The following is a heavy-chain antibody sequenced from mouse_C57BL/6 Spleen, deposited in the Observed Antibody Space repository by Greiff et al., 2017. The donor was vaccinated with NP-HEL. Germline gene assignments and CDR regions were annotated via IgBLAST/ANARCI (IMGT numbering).Heavy chain of an antibody. D-gene: IGHD2-10*01. CDR1: GYSFTGYY. CDR2: INPSTGGT. CDR3: AGAYYDNYGFAY. J-gene: IGHJ3*01. V-gene: IGHV1-42*01. Sequence: EVQLQESGPELVKPGASVKISCKASGYSFTGYYMNWVKQSPEKSLEWIGEINPSTGGTTYNQKFKAKATLTVDKSSSTAYMQLKSLTSEDSAVYYCAGAYYDNYGFAYWGQGTLVTVSA.